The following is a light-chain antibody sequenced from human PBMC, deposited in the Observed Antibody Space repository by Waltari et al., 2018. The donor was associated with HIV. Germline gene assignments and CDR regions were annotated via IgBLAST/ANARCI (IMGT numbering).Light chain of an antibody. Sequence: SHELTQPPSVSVSPAQTARITCFGAALPKQYAYWYQQKPGQAPILVMYKDTKSPSGIPERFSGSSSGTTVTLTISGVQPEDEADYYCQSADSSGTYWMFGGGTKLTVL. V-gene: IGLV3-25*03. J-gene: IGLJ3*02. CDR1: ALPKQY. CDR2: KDT. CDR3: QSADSSGTYWM.